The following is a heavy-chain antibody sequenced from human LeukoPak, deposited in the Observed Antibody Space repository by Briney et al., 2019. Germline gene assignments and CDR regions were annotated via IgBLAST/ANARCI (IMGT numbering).Heavy chain of an antibody. CDR2: IWYDGSNK. V-gene: IGHV3-33*06. Sequence: PGGSLRLSCAASGFTFSSYGMHWVRQAPGKGLEWVAVIWYDGSNKYYADSVKGRFTISRDNPKNTLYLQMNSLRAEDTAVYYCAKGGSGITMIVVVITNFDYWGQGTLVTVPS. D-gene: IGHD3-22*01. J-gene: IGHJ4*02. CDR1: GFTFSSYG. CDR3: AKGGSGITMIVVVITNFDY.